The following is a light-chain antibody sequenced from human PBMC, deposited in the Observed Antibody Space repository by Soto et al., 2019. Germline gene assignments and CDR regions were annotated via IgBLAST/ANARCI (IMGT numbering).Light chain of an antibody. V-gene: IGKV3-20*01. J-gene: IGKJ3*01. CDR3: QKYGSSPPFS. Sequence: IVLTQSPATLSLSPGERATLSCRASQSVSSYLAWYQQKPGQAPRLLIYGASTRPTGIPDRFSGSGSGTDFTLTISSLEPEDFAVYYCQKYGSSPPFSFGPGTKVDIK. CDR1: QSVSSY. CDR2: GAS.